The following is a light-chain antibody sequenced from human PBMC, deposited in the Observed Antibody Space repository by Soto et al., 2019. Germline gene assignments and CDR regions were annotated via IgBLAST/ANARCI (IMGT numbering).Light chain of an antibody. V-gene: IGKV1-5*03. CDR1: QSISSW. CDR2: KAS. J-gene: IGKJ2*01. CDR3: QQYNSYSRT. Sequence: DIQMTQSPSTLSAAVGDRVTITCRASQSISSWLAWYQQKPGKVPKPLIYKASSLESGGPSRFRGSGSGTEFTLTISSLQPDDFATYYCQQYNSYSRTFGQGTKLEIK.